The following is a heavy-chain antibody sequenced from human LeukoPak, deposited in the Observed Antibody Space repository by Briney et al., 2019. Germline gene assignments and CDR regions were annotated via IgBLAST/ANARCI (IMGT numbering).Heavy chain of an antibody. Sequence: QSGGSLRLPCAASGFTFSSYTGFWVRQAPGKGLEYVSAISNNGDNTYYADSVKGRFTISRDNSKNTLYLQMGSLRAEDMAVYYCARENARDGFNFWGQGTLVTVSS. D-gene: IGHD5-24*01. CDR2: ISNNGDNT. CDR3: ARENARDGFNF. V-gene: IGHV3-64*02. J-gene: IGHJ4*02. CDR1: GFTFSSYT.